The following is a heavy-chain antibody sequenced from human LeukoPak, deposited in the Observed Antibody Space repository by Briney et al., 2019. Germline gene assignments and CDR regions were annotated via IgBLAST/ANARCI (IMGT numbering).Heavy chain of an antibody. Sequence: GGSLRLSCAASGFTVSSNYMSWVRQAPGKGLEWVSVICSGGSTYYADSVKGRFTISRDNSKNTLYLQMNSLRAEDTAVYYCARESGSVTSEVDFDYWGQGTLVTVSS. V-gene: IGHV3-66*01. CDR1: GFTVSSNY. D-gene: IGHD4-17*01. CDR2: ICSGGST. CDR3: ARESGSVTSEVDFDY. J-gene: IGHJ4*02.